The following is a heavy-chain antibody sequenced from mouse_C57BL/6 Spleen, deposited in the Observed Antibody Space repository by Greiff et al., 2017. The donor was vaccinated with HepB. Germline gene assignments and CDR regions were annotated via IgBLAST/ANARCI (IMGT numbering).Heavy chain of an antibody. CDR2: LNPSTGGT. V-gene: IGHV1-43*01. D-gene: IGHD1-1*01. CDR1: GYSFTGYY. J-gene: IGHJ3*01. Sequence: EVQLQESGPELVKPGASVKISCKASGYSFTGYYMHWVKQSSEKSLEWIGELNPSTGGTSSNQKFKGKATLTVDKSSSTAYMQLKSLTSEDSAVYYCARGYYGSSSAWFAYWGQGTLVTVSA. CDR3: ARGYYGSSSAWFAY.